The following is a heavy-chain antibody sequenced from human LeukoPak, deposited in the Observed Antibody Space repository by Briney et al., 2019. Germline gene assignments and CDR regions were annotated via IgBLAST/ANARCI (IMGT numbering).Heavy chain of an antibody. J-gene: IGHJ3*02. CDR2: IYTSGST. Sequence: PSETLSLTCTVSGGSISSGSYYWSWIRQPAGKGLEGIGRIYTSGSTNYNPSLKRRVTISVDTSKNQFSLKLSSVTAADTAVYYCARAPLGGGPIDAFDIWGQGTMVTVSS. CDR1: GGSISSGSYY. V-gene: IGHV4-61*02. CDR3: ARAPLGGGPIDAFDI. D-gene: IGHD1-26*01.